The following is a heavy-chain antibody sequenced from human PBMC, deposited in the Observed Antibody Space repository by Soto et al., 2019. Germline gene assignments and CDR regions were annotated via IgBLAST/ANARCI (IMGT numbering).Heavy chain of an antibody. CDR1: GFTFSSFT. CDR3: ARSIAVAGTPEFVY. V-gene: IGHV3-30-3*01. Sequence: QVQLVESGGGVVQPGRSLRLSCAASGFTFSSFTMHWVRQAPGKGLEWVAVISYDENNRYYADSVKGRFTISRDNSKNTLYLQMNSLRAEDTAVYYCARSIAVAGTPEFVYWGQGTLVTVSS. D-gene: IGHD6-19*01. CDR2: ISYDENNR. J-gene: IGHJ4*02.